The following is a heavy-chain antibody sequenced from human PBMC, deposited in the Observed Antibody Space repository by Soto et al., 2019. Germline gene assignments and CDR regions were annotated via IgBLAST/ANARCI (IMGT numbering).Heavy chain of an antibody. CDR2: INAGNGNT. V-gene: IGHV1-3*01. CDR3: GRVGGKATIRKSLS. J-gene: IGHJ5*02. D-gene: IGHD5-12*01. CDR1: GYTFTSSA. Sequence: ASVKVSCKASGYTFTSSAMHWVRQAPGQRLEWMGWINAGNGNTKYSQKFQGRVTITRDTSASTAYMELSSLRSEDTAVYYWGRVGGKATIRKSLSWGQGTLVTVSS.